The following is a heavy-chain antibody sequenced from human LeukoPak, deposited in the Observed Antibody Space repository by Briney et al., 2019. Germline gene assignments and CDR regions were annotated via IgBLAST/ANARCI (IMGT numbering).Heavy chain of an antibody. Sequence: PGGSLRLSCAASGFTFSSYSMNWVRQAPGKGLEWVSYISSSSSTIYYADSVKGRFTISRDNAKNSLYLQMNSLRAEDTAVYYCARGSLYYYGSGSARKTFDYWGQGTLVTVSS. CDR2: ISSSSSTI. CDR1: GFTFSSYS. V-gene: IGHV3-48*04. D-gene: IGHD3-10*01. J-gene: IGHJ4*02. CDR3: ARGSLYYYGSGSARKTFDY.